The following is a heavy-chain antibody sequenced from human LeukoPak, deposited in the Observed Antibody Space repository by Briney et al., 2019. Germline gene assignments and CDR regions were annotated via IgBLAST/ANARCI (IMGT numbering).Heavy chain of an antibody. D-gene: IGHD5-24*01. CDR1: GYTFTSYG. Sequence: GASVKVSCKASGYTFTSYGITWVRQAPGQGLDWMGWINTYSGNTNYAQKLQGRVTMTTDTSTSTAYMELRSLRSDDTAVYYCARSLDASWLQCPEFWGQGTLVTVSP. CDR3: ARSLDASWLQCPEF. V-gene: IGHV1-18*01. J-gene: IGHJ4*02. CDR2: INTYSGNT.